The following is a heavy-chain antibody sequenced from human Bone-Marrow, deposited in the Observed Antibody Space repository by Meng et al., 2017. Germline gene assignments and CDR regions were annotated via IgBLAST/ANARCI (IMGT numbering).Heavy chain of an antibody. J-gene: IGHJ6*02. CDR3: ARDSNSWTQWYYYYSMDI. CDR2: IYYSGST. D-gene: IGHD6-13*01. Sequence: SETLSPTCTAPGGSISSSSYYWGWIRQPPGKGLEWIGSIYYSGSTYYNPSLKSRVTISVDTSKNQFSLKLSSVTAADTSVHYCARDSNSWTQWYYYYSMDIWGQETTVTVSS. V-gene: IGHV4-39*07. CDR1: GGSISSSSYY.